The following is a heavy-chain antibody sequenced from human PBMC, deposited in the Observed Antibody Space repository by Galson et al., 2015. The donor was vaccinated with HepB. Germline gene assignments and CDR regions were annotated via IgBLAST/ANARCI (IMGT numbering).Heavy chain of an antibody. CDR2: ISYDGTFK. V-gene: IGHV3-30*04. CDR1: FTFSGYA. J-gene: IGHJ3*01. CDR3: AREGSPQTSSWYAFEV. D-gene: IGHD6-13*01. Sequence: SLRLSCAASFTFSGYAMHWVRQAPGKGLEWVAFISYDGTFKNYGDSVKGRFTVSRDNFKNTLYLQMNSLRPEDTAVYYRAREGSPQTSSWYAFEVWGQGTMVTVSP.